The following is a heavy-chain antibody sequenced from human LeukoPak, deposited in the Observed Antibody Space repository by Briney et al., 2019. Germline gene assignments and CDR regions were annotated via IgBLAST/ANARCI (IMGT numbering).Heavy chain of an antibody. J-gene: IGHJ5*02. CDR1: GFIFSSSA. Sequence: GESLRLSCAASGFIFSSSAMSWVRQAPGKGLQWASGLTGSGGNPYYSDSVKGRFTISRDKSRNTMYLQMNSLRAEDTAVYYCAKGLDRFDPWGQGTLVTVSS. CDR2: LTGSGGNP. V-gene: IGHV3-23*01. CDR3: AKGLDRFDP. D-gene: IGHD2-2*03.